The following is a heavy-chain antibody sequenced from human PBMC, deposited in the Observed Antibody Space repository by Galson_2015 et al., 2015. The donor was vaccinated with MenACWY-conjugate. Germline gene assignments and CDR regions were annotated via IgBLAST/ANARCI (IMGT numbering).Heavy chain of an antibody. J-gene: IGHJ4*02. CDR2: LSYDGNTK. D-gene: IGHD3-10*01. CDR1: GFTVSAYP. Sequence: SLRLSCAASGFTVSAYPMHWVRQSPGKGLEWVAVLSYDGNTKYYADSVRGQLTISRDKSKNTLYLVMNSLRGEDTAVYFCASAARFGDFSAPMDFDSWGQGTPVTVSS. V-gene: IGHV3-30*04. CDR3: ASAARFGDFSAPMDFDS.